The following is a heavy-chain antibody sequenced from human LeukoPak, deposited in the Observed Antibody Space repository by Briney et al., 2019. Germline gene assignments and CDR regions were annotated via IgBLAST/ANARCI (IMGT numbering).Heavy chain of an antibody. CDR1: GGSISSYY. J-gene: IGHJ4*02. V-gene: IGHV4-59*08. D-gene: IGHD3-10*01. Sequence: SETLSLTCTVSGGSISSYYWSWIRQPPGKGLEWIGYIYYSGSTNYNPSLKSRVTISVDTSKNQFSLKLNSVTAADTAVYYCARSNVLLWFGEVPDWGQGTLVTVSS. CDR3: ARSNVLLWFGEVPD. CDR2: IYYSGST.